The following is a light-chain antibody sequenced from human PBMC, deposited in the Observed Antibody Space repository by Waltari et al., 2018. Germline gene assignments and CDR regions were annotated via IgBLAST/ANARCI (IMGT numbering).Light chain of an antibody. CDR2: GAS. CDR3: QQYGSSIMYT. J-gene: IGKJ2*01. V-gene: IGKV3-20*01. CDR1: QSLTKRY. Sequence: VLTQSPCTLSLSPGASATLSCRASQSLTKRYLAWYQQKPGQAPRLVIYGASSRAAGIPDRFSGSGSGTDFTLTISRLEPEDFAVYYCQQYGSSIMYTFGQGTKLEIK.